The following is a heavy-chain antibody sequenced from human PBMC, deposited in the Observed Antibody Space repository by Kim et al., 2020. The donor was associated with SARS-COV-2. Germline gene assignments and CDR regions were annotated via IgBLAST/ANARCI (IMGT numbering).Heavy chain of an antibody. V-gene: IGHV1-69*13. D-gene: IGHD3-9*01. J-gene: IGHJ6*02. CDR1: GGTFSSYA. CDR2: IIPIFGTA. CDR3: AEQQDILTGQTPRDYYGMDV. Sequence: SVKVSCKASGGTFSSYAISWVRQAPGQGLEWMGGIIPIFGTANYAQKFQGRVTITADESTSTAYMELSSLRSEDTAVYYCAEQQDILTGQTPRDYYGMDVWGQGTTVTVSS.